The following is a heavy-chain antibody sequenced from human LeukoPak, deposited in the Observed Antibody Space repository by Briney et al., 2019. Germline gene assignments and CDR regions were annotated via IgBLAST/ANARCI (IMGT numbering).Heavy chain of an antibody. J-gene: IGHJ4*02. CDR3: ARQTGSGLFILP. Sequence: SETLSLTCTVSGGSISSSGYYWGWIRQPPGKGLEWIGSIYYSGSTCYNPSLKSRVTISVDTSKNQFSLRLTSVTAADTAVYYCARQTGSGLFILPGGQGTLVTVSS. V-gene: IGHV4-39*01. D-gene: IGHD3/OR15-3a*01. CDR1: GGSISSSGYY. CDR2: IYYSGST.